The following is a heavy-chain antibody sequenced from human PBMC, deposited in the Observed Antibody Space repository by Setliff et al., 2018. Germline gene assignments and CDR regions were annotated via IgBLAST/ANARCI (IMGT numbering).Heavy chain of an antibody. CDR3: TRDQDYYGMDV. J-gene: IGHJ6*02. V-gene: IGHV3-7*01. Sequence: GGSLRLSCAGSGFTFNTYWMTWVRQAPGKGLEWVASITHDGSKTYILDSVKGRFTISRDNTKNSLYLQMNSLRGEDTAVYHCTRDQDYYGMDVWGRGTTVTVSS. CDR1: GFTFNTYW. CDR2: ITHDGSKT.